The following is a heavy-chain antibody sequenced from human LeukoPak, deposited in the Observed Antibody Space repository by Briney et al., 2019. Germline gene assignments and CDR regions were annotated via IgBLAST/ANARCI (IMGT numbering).Heavy chain of an antibody. V-gene: IGHV4-59*11. J-gene: IGHJ4*02. Sequence: PSETLSLTCTVSGGSISSHYWSWIRQPPGKGLEWIGYIYYSGSTNYNPSLKSRVTISVDTSKNQFSLKLSSVTAADTAVYYCARDQRYYYDSSGYPVRYFDYWGQGTLVTVSS. CDR2: IYYSGST. CDR1: GGSISSHY. CDR3: ARDQRYYYDSSGYPVRYFDY. D-gene: IGHD3-22*01.